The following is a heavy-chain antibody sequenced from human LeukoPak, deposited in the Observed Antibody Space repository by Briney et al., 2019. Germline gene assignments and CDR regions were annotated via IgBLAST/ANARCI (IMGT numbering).Heavy chain of an antibody. D-gene: IGHD6-19*01. CDR1: GGSISTGDYY. CDR2: THYSGST. J-gene: IGHJ4*02. CDR3: ARDTGQWLGYFDY. V-gene: IGHV4-31*03. Sequence: SQTLSLTCSVSGGSISTGDYYWSWIRQHPGKGLGWIGHTHYSGSTYFNPSLRSRVTISVDTSKNQFSLELSSVTAADTALYYCARDTGQWLGYFDYWGQGTLVTVSS.